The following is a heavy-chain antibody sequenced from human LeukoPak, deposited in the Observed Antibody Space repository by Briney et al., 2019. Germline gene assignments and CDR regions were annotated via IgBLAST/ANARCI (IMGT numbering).Heavy chain of an antibody. D-gene: IGHD6-6*01. V-gene: IGHV4-34*01. J-gene: IGHJ4*02. CDR3: ARVAPLLVYSSSNYFDY. Sequence: ASETLSLTCAVYGGSFSGYYWSWIRQPPGKGLEWIGEINHSGSTNYNPSLKSRVTISVDTSKNQFSLKLSSVTAADTAVYYCARVAPLLVYSSSNYFDYWGQGTLVTVSS. CDR2: INHSGST. CDR1: GGSFSGYY.